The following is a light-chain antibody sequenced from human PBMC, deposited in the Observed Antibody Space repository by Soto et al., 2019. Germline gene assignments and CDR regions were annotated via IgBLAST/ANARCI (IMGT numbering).Light chain of an antibody. Sequence: SYELSQPPSVSVAPGQTARITCEGNNIGRKSVHWYQQRPGQAPVLVVYDDADRPSGIPERLSGSNSGNTATLTISRVEAGDEADYYCQVWDGSRDFFVMVLGGGTKLTVL. CDR2: DDA. J-gene: IGLJ2*01. V-gene: IGLV3-21*02. CDR3: QVWDGSRDFFVMV. CDR1: NIGRKS.